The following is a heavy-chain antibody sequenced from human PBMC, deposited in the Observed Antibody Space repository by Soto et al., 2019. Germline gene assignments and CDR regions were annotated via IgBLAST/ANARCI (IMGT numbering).Heavy chain of an antibody. J-gene: IGHJ6*02. CDR2: TYYRSKWYN. Sequence: PSQTLSLTCAISGDSVSSNSAAWNWIRQSPSRGLEWLGRTYYRSKWYNDYAVSVKSRITINPDTSKNQFSLQLNSVTPEDTAVYFFAKESVVPTAIPPLRYYHYGMDVWGPGTTVTLSS. CDR3: AKESVVPTAIPPLRYYHYGMDV. D-gene: IGHD2-2*01. V-gene: IGHV6-1*01. CDR1: GDSVSSNSAA.